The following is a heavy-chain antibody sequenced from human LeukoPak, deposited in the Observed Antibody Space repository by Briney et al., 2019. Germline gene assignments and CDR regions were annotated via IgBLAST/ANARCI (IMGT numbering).Heavy chain of an antibody. CDR3: ARTYCSSTSCYWVFDY. CDR1: GYTFTSYG. Sequence: ASVKVSCKASGYTFTSYGISWVRQAPGQGLEGMGWISAYNGNTNYAQKLQGRVTMTTDTSTSTAYMELRSLRSDDTAVYYCARTYCSSTSCYWVFDYWGQGTLVTVSS. D-gene: IGHD2-2*01. V-gene: IGHV1-18*04. CDR2: ISAYNGNT. J-gene: IGHJ4*02.